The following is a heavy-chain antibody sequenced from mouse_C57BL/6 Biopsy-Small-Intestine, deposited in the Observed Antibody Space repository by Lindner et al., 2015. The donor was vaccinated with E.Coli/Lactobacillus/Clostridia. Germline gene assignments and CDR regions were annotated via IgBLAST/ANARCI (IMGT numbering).Heavy chain of an antibody. CDR1: GFSLTSYG. V-gene: IGHV2-5*01. D-gene: IGHD1-1*01. J-gene: IGHJ1*03. CDR3: AKASGITTVLANWYFDV. CDR2: IWRGGST. Sequence: VQLQESGPGLVQPSQSLSITCTVSGFSLTSYGVHWVRQSPGKGLEWLGVIWRGGSTDYNAAFMSRLSITKDNSKSQVFFKMNSLQADDTAIYYCAKASGITTVLANWYFDVWGTGTTVTVSS.